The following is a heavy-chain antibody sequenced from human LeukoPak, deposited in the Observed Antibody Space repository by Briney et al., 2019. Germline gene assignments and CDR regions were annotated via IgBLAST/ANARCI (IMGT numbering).Heavy chain of an antibody. D-gene: IGHD5-24*01. J-gene: IGHJ3*02. CDR3: ASVRHRRDGYNRAGAFDI. Sequence: SETLSLTCTVSGGSISSYYWSWIRQPPGKGLEWIGYIYYSGSTNYNPSLKSRVTISVDTSKNQFSLKLSSVTAADTAVYYCASVRHRRDGYNRAGAFDIWGQGTMVTVSS. CDR1: GGSISSYY. V-gene: IGHV4-59*01. CDR2: IYYSGST.